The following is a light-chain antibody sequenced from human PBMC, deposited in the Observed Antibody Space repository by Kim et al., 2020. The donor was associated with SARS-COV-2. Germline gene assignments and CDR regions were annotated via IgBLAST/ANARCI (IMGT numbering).Light chain of an antibody. J-gene: IGKJ1*01. V-gene: IGKV1-5*01. CDR2: DAS. Sequence: ASVGDRVTISCRASQTVSSWLAWYQQKPGKAPRLLIYDASSLESGVPSRFSGSGSGTDFTLTISSLQPDDFATYYCQQYNNYPWTFGQGTKVDIK. CDR1: QTVSSW. CDR3: QQYNNYPWT.